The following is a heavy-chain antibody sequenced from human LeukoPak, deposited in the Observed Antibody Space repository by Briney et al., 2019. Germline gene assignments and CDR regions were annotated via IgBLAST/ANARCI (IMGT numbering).Heavy chain of an antibody. J-gene: IGHJ4*02. D-gene: IGHD6-13*01. CDR1: GFTFSSYG. CDR2: ISYDGSNK. Sequence: GGSLRLSCAASGFTFSSYGMHWVRQAPGKGLEWVAVISYDGSNKYYADSVKGRFTISRDNSKNTLYLQMNSLRAEDTAVYYCAGGSSWYLGFDYWGQGTLVTVSS. CDR3: AGGSSWYLGFDY. V-gene: IGHV3-30*03.